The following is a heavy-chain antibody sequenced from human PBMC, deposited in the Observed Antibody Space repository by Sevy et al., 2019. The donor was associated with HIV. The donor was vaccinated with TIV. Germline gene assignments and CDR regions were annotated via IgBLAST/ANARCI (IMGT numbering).Heavy chain of an antibody. J-gene: IGHJ4*02. CDR2: IWYDGSKR. CDR1: GFNFKTNG. V-gene: IGHV3-30*02. D-gene: IGHD2-2*01. Sequence: GGSLRLSCEASGFNFKTNGMHWVRQAPGKGLEWVALIWYDGSKRYYTDSVKGRFTISRDNSMNTVDLQTNSLTAEDTAVYYCAKDFCTSSTCYFSTYYFGSWGQGTLVTVSS. CDR3: AKDFCTSSTCYFSTYYFGS.